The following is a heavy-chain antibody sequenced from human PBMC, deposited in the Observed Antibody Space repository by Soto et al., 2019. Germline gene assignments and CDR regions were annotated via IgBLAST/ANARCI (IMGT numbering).Heavy chain of an antibody. V-gene: IGHV3-30-3*01. Sequence: QVQLVESGGGVVQPGRSLRLSCAASGFTFSSYGMHWVRQAPGKGLEWVAVISSDGSDKYYADSVKGRFTISRDNSKNTLYVQLNRMRADYTALYYCARDRLYGAGLIDVWGQGTTVTVSS. D-gene: IGHD3-10*01. J-gene: IGHJ6*02. CDR1: GFTFSSYG. CDR2: ISSDGSDK. CDR3: ARDRLYGAGLIDV.